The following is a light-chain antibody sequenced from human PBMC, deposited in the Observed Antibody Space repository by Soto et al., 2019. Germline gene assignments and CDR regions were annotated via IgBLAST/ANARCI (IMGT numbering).Light chain of an antibody. J-gene: IGLJ1*01. Sequence: QSALTQPASVSGSPGQSITISCTGTSSDVGGYNYVSWYQHHPGKAPKLMIYDVSNRPSGVSNRFSGSKSGNTASLTISGLRAEDEAHYYCCSYARSSPYVFGTGTKLTVL. CDR1: SSDVGGYNY. CDR3: CSYARSSPYV. V-gene: IGLV2-14*03. CDR2: DVS.